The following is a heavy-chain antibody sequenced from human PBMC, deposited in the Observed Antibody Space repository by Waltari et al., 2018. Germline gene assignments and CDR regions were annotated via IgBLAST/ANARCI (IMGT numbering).Heavy chain of an antibody. Sequence: QVQLVQSGAEVKKPGASVKVSCKASGYTFTSYAMHWVRQAPGQRLEWMGWINAGNGNTKYSQKFQGRVTITRDTSASTAYMELSSLRSEDTAVYYCARMMGTFTYYYGMDVWGQGTTVTVSS. D-gene: IGHD7-27*01. CDR3: ARMMGTFTYYYGMDV. V-gene: IGHV1-3*01. CDR2: INAGNGNT. CDR1: GYTFTSYA. J-gene: IGHJ6*02.